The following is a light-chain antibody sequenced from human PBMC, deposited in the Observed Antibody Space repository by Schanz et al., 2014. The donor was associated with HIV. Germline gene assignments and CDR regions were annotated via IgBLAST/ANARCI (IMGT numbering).Light chain of an antibody. V-gene: IGLV2-8*01. J-gene: IGLJ3*02. CDR2: EAD. Sequence: QSALTQPPSASGSPGQSVTISCSGTNSDIGSYNLVSWYQYHPGKAPKLMIYEADKRPSAVPDRFSGSKSDNTASLTVSGLQADDEADYYCGSYGGSDNMVFGGGTKLTVL. CDR1: NSDIGSYNL. CDR3: GSYGGSDNMV.